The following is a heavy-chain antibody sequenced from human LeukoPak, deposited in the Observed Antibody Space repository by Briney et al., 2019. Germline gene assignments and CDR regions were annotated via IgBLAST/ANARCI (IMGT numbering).Heavy chain of an antibody. CDR3: AKGFWSPIYCSSTSCPDAFDI. V-gene: IGHV3-9*01. CDR2: ISWNSGSI. D-gene: IGHD2-2*01. Sequence: PGRSLRLSCAASGFTFDDYAMHWVRQAPGKGLEWVSGISWNSGSIGYADSVKGRFTISRDNAKNSLYLQMNSLRAEDTALYYCAKGFWSPIYCSSTSCPDAFDIWGQGTMVTVSS. CDR1: GFTFDDYA. J-gene: IGHJ3*02.